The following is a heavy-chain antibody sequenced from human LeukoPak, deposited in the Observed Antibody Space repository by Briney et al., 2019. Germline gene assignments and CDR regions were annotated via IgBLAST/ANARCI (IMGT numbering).Heavy chain of an antibody. CDR2: IYPGDSNI. Sequence: GESLKISCKGSGYSFTTYWIGWVRQMPGRGLEWMGIIYPGDSNIKYSPSFQGQVTISADKSISTAYLQWSSLKASDTAMYYCARPHYGASDYWGQGTLVTVSS. CDR1: GYSFTTYW. D-gene: IGHD4-17*01. J-gene: IGHJ4*02. V-gene: IGHV5-51*01. CDR3: ARPHYGASDY.